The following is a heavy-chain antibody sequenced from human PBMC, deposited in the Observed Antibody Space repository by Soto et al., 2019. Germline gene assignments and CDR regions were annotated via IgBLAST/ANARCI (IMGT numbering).Heavy chain of an antibody. CDR1: FGLLRIRGYY. V-gene: IGHV4-31*03. J-gene: IGHJ4*02. D-gene: IGHD4-17*01. CDR3: ARGGGHDSSDYGYDD. Sequence: LNCTFPFGLLRIRGYYMTWIDQHPAKGLEWIGYIYSSGSTYYNPSLKSRVIISGDTSKKQCSLNLSSVTAAGAAIYYCARGGGHDSSDYGYDDWGQGTMVTVSS. CDR2: IYSSGST.